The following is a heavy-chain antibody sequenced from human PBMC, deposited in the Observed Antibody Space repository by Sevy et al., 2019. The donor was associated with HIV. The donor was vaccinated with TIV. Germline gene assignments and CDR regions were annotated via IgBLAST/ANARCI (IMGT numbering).Heavy chain of an antibody. CDR1: GYTFTSYG. J-gene: IGHJ6*02. V-gene: IGHV1-18*01. CDR2: ISAYNGNT. CDR3: ARIGYSYGYGGYYYYYGMDV. D-gene: IGHD5-18*01. Sequence: ASVKVSCKASGYTFTSYGISWVRQAPGQGLEWMGWISAYNGNTNYAQKLQGSVTMTTDTSTSTAYMELRSLRSDDTAVYYCARIGYSYGYGGYYYYYGMDVWGQGTTVTVSS.